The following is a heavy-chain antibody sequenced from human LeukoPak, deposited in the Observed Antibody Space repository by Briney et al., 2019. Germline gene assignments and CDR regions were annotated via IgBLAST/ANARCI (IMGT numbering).Heavy chain of an antibody. CDR3: ARRNMVRGVIIYY. CDR2: INHSGST. J-gene: IGHJ4*02. CDR1: GYSISSGYY. D-gene: IGHD3-10*01. Sequence: SETLSLTCTVSGYSISSGYYWGWIRQPPGKGLEWIGEINHSGSTNYNPSLKSRVTISVDTSKNQFSLKLSSVTAADTAVYYCARRNMVRGVIIYYWGQGTLVTVSS. V-gene: IGHV4-38-2*02.